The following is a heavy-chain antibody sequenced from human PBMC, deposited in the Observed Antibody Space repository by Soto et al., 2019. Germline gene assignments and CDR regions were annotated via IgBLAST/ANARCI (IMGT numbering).Heavy chain of an antibody. D-gene: IGHD5-12*01. CDR3: ARDLRGYSRYDYLDY. J-gene: IGHJ4*02. Sequence: PSETLSLTCTVPGGSISSGGYYWSWIRQHPGKGLEWVGYSYYTGSSYYNPSLKSRVTISVDASKNQLSLRLASVTAADTAVYYCARDLRGYSRYDYLDYWVQGIPVTVSS. CDR1: GGSISSGGYY. V-gene: IGHV4-31*03. CDR2: SYYTGSS.